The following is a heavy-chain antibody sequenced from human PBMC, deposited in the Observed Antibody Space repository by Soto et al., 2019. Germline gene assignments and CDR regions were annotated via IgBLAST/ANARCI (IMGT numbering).Heavy chain of an antibody. Sequence: EVQLVESGGGLVQPGGSLRLSCAASGFTFSSYSMNWVRQAPGKGLEWVSYISSSSSTIYYADSVKGRFTISRDNAKSSLYLQMNSLRDEDTAVYYCARGAYGDYGWFGPWGQGTLVTVSS. CDR3: ARGAYGDYGWFGP. CDR1: GFTFSSYS. V-gene: IGHV3-48*02. J-gene: IGHJ5*02. D-gene: IGHD4-17*01. CDR2: ISSSSSTI.